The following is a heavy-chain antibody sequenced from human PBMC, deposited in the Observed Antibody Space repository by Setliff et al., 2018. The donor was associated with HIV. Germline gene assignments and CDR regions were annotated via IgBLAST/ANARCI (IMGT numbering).Heavy chain of an antibody. Sequence: SETLSLTCTVSGDSVSSRSYYWSWIRQPPGKGLEWIGRVYIRGSPNSNPSLKSRVTISVDTSKNQFSLKLGSVTAADTAVYYCARESPSSSWFYFDFWGQGTLVTV. D-gene: IGHD6-13*01. CDR2: VYIRGSP. V-gene: IGHV4-61*01. J-gene: IGHJ4*02. CDR3: ARESPSSSWFYFDF. CDR1: GDSVSSRSYY.